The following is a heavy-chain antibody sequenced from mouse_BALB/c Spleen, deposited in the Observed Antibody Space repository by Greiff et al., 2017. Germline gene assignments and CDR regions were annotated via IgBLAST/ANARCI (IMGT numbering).Heavy chain of an antibody. D-gene: IGHD2-2*01. Sequence: EVKLQQSGAELVKPGASVKLSCTASGFNITDTYMHWVKQRPEQGLEWIGRIDPANGNTKYDPKFQGKATITADTSSNTAYLQLSSLTSEDTAVYYCASIYDGYDGAYWGQGTLVTVSA. CDR1: GFNITDTY. CDR2: IDPANGNT. J-gene: IGHJ3*01. V-gene: IGHV14-3*02. CDR3: ASIYDGYDGAY.